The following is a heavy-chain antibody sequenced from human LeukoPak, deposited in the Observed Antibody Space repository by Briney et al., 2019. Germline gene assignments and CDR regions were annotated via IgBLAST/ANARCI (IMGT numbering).Heavy chain of an antibody. CDR3: AKDLLATVTTAFDY. CDR2: IRYDGNIK. V-gene: IGHV3-30*02. J-gene: IGHJ4*02. Sequence: GGSLRLSCAASGFTFNNYGINWVRQAPGEGLEWVAFIRYDGNIKFYADSVKGRFTLSTDNSKNTVYLQMNSLRAEDTAVYYCAKDLLATVTTAFDYWGQGTLVTVSS. CDR1: GFTFNNYG. D-gene: IGHD4-17*01.